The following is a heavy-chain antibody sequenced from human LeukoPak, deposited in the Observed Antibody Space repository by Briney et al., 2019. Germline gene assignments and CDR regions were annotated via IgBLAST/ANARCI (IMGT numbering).Heavy chain of an antibody. V-gene: IGHV4-31*03. D-gene: IGHD6-19*01. CDR1: GGSISSSGYY. CDR2: IYYSGST. J-gene: IGHJ4*02. Sequence: PSQTLSLTCTVSGGSISSSGYYCSWIRQHPGKGLEWIGYIYYSGSTYYNPSLKSRVTISVDTSKNQFSLKLSSVTAADTAVYYCARNPVAGHHGYFDYWGQGTLVIVSS. CDR3: ARNPVAGHHGYFDY.